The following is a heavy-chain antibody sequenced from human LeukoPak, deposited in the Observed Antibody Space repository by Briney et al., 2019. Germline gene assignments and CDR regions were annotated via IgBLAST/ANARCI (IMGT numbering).Heavy chain of an antibody. CDR3: ARVAAAGGRYLYYFDY. V-gene: IGHV1-69*05. CDR1: GGTFSSYA. D-gene: IGHD6-13*01. Sequence: SVKVSCKASGGTFSSYAISWVRQAPGQGLEWMGGIIPIFGTANYAQKFQGRVTITTDESTSTAYMELSSLRSEDTAVYYCARVAAAGGRYLYYFDYWGQGALVTVSS. CDR2: IIPIFGTA. J-gene: IGHJ4*02.